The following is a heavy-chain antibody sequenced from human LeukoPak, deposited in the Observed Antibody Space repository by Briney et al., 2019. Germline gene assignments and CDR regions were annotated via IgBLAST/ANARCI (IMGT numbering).Heavy chain of an antibody. V-gene: IGHV3-64*01. CDR2: ISSNGGST. J-gene: IGHJ3*02. CDR1: GFTFSSYA. D-gene: IGHD3-16*01. CDR3: ARLGLRSDWAFDI. Sequence: GGSLRLSCAASGFTFSSYAMHWVRQAPGKGLEYVSAISSNGGSTYYANSVKGRFTISRDNSKNTLYLQMGGLRAEDMAVYYCARLGLRSDWAFDIWGQGTMVTVSS.